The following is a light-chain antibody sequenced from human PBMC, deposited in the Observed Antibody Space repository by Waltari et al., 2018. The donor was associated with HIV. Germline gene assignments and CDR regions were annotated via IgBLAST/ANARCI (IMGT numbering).Light chain of an antibody. CDR3: QQYHTYPRT. J-gene: IGKJ1*01. CDR2: EAS. Sequence: DIQMTQSPSTLPASVGDSVTISCRASQTISTWLAWYQQKPGKAPRFVIYEASSLESGVPSRFSGSGSGTEFTLTISSLQPDDFATYYCQQYHTYPRTFGQGTKVDIK. CDR1: QTISTW. V-gene: IGKV1-5*03.